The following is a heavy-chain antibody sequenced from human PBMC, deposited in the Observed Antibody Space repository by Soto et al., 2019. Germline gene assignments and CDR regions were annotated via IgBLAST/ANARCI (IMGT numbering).Heavy chain of an antibody. V-gene: IGHV3-23*01. CDR2: ISGSGGGT. D-gene: IGHD4-17*01. CDR1: GITFTKYA. CDR3: VGDYGGLEGFDI. J-gene: IGHJ3*02. Sequence: EVHLLESGGGLVQPGGSLRLSCAASGITFTKYAMAWVRQTPERGLEWVSGISGSGGGTYYADSVKGRFTISRDNSKNTMFMQMNSLRAEDTAKYYCVGDYGGLEGFDIWGQGTMVTVSS.